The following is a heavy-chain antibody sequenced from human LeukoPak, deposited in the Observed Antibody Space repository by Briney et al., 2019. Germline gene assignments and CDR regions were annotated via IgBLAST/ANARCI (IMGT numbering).Heavy chain of an antibody. CDR3: ARDKPGGSGSLDY. Sequence: GESLRLSCAASGFTVTSNYMNWVRQAPGKGLEWVSIIYTDGSTDYADFVKGRFTISRDNSKNTLYLLMNSLRVEDTAVYYCARDKPGGSGSLDYWGQGTLVTVSS. V-gene: IGHV3-53*01. CDR1: GFTVTSNY. CDR2: IYTDGST. D-gene: IGHD3-10*01. J-gene: IGHJ4*02.